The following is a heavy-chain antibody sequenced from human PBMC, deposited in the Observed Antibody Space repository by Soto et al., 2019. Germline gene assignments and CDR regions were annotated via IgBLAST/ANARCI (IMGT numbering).Heavy chain of an antibody. D-gene: IGHD7-27*01. CDR3: ARDWGGTVDNNSYYYYGMDV. CDR2: ISYDGSNK. J-gene: IGHJ6*02. CDR1: GFTFSSYA. Sequence: GGSLRLSCAASGFTFSSYAMHWVRQAPGKGLEWVAVISYDGSNKYYTDSVKGRFANSRDNSKNTLYLQMNSLRAEDTAVYYCARDWGGTVDNNSYYYYGMDVWGQGTTVTVSS. V-gene: IGHV3-30*09.